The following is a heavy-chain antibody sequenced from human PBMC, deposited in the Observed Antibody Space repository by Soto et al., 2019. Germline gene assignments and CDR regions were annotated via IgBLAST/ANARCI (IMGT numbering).Heavy chain of an antibody. CDR3: ARARGSPFDY. Sequence: QVQLVESGGGVVQPGRSLRLSCAASGFTFSSYAMHWVRQAPGKGLEWVAVISYDGSNKYYADSVKGRFTISRDNSKNTLYLQMNSLRAEDTAVYYCARARGSPFDYWGQGTLVTVSS. CDR2: ISYDGSNK. D-gene: IGHD6-13*01. J-gene: IGHJ4*02. V-gene: IGHV3-30-3*01. CDR1: GFTFSSYA.